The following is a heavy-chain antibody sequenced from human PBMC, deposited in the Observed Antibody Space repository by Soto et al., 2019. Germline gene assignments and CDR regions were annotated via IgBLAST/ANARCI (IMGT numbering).Heavy chain of an antibody. CDR3: ARDSRIAVAGTRWFDP. D-gene: IGHD6-19*01. CDR1: GGSISSYY. Sequence: SETLSLTCTVSGGSISSYYWSWIRQPPGKGLEWIGYIYYSGSTNYNPSLKSRVTISVDTSKNQFSLKLSSVTAADTAVYYCARDSRIAVAGTRWFDPWGQGTLVTVSS. J-gene: IGHJ5*02. V-gene: IGHV4-59*01. CDR2: IYYSGST.